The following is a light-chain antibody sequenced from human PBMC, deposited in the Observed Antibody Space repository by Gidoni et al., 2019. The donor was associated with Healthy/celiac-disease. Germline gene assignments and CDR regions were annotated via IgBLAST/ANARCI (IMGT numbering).Light chain of an antibody. CDR2: GAS. J-gene: IGKJ4*01. V-gene: IGKV3-20*01. CDR1: QSVSSSD. Sequence: EIVLTQSPGTLSLSPGERATLSCRASQSVSSSDLAWYQQKPGQATRLLIYGASSRATGIPDRFSGSGSGTDFTLTISRLEPEDFAVYYCQQYGSSPFTFGGGTKVEIK. CDR3: QQYGSSPFT.